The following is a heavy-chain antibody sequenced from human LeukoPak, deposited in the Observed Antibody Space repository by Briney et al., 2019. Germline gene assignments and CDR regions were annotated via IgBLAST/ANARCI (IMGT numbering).Heavy chain of an antibody. CDR2: IGTAGNT. V-gene: IGHV3-13*01. D-gene: IGHD6-19*01. J-gene: IGHJ4*02. CDR1: GFTFSSHD. CDR3: ARSKSYSSGWTDFDC. Sequence: LTGGSLRLSCAASGFTFSSHDMHWVRQPTGEGLEWVSVIGTAGNTYYTDSVKGRFTISRENAKNSLYLQMDNLRAEDTAVYYCARSKSYSSGWTDFDCWGQGTLVTVSS.